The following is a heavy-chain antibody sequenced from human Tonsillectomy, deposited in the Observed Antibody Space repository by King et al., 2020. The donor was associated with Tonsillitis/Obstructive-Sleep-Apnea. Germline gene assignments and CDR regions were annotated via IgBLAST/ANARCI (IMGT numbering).Heavy chain of an antibody. Sequence: VQLVESGGGWSQPGGSLRLSCAVSGFTFSAHWMSWVRQAPSKGLEWVATINPDGSETYYAASVRGRFTVSKRTLRNSLNLQMDSLRAEDTAVYYCTRHRWAGSPLADSPHNWGPGTLVTVSS. J-gene: IGHJ4*01. CDR1: GFTFSAHW. D-gene: IGHD1-14*01. V-gene: IGHV3-7*01. CDR3: TRHRWAGSPLADSPHN. CDR2: INPDGSET.